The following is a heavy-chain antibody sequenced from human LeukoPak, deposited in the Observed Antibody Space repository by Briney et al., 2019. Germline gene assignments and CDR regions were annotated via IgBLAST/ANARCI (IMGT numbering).Heavy chain of an antibody. CDR3: ARDQAAAGKRKAYYFDY. J-gene: IGHJ4*02. CDR1: GYTFTSYY. CDR2: INPSGGST. Sequence: WASVKVSCKASGYTFTSYYMHWVRQAPGQGLEWMGIINPSGGSTSYAQKFQGRVTMTRDTSTSTVYMELSSLRSEDTAVYYCARDQAAAGKRKAYYFDYWGQGTLVTVSS. V-gene: IGHV1-46*01. D-gene: IGHD6-13*01.